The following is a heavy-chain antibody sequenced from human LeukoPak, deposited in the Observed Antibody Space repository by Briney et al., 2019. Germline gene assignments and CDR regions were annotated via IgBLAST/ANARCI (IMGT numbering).Heavy chain of an antibody. CDR3: ARQDSYGSVYYFDY. Sequence: PSETLSLTCTVSGGSISSYYWSWIRQPPGKGLEWIGYIYYSGSTNYNPSLKSRVTISVDTSKNQFSLKLSSVTAADTAVYYCARQDSYGSVYYFDYWGQGTLATVSS. D-gene: IGHD5-18*01. CDR2: IYYSGST. J-gene: IGHJ4*02. V-gene: IGHV4-59*08. CDR1: GGSISSYY.